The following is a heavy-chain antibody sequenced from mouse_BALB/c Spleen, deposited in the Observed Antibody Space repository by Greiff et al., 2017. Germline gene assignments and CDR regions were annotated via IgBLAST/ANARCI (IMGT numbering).Heavy chain of an antibody. V-gene: IGHV1-7*01. CDR1: GYTFTSYW. D-gene: IGHD2-3*01. Sequence: VKLMESGAELVKPGASVKMSCKASGYTFTSYWMHWVKQRPGQGLEWIGYINPSTGYTEYNQKFKDKATLTADKSSSTAYMQLSSLTSEDSAVYYCARDGYYFYYFDYWGQGTTLTVSA. CDR2: INPSTGYT. J-gene: IGHJ2*01. CDR3: ARDGYYFYYFDY.